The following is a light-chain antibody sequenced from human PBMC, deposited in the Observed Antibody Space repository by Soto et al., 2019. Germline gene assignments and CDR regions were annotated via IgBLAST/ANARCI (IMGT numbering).Light chain of an antibody. Sequence: QSVLTQPASVSGSPGQPITISCTGSSSDIGGYNYVSWYQQHPDKAPKLMIYHVSNRPSGISSRFSGSKSGNTASLTISGLQAEDEADYYCSSYTSSTTDVFGTGTKVTVL. CDR1: SSDIGGYNY. CDR2: HVS. CDR3: SSYTSSTTDV. V-gene: IGLV2-14*01. J-gene: IGLJ1*01.